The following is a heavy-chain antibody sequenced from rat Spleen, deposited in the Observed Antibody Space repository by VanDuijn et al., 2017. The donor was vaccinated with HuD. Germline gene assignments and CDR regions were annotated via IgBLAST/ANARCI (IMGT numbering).Heavy chain of an antibody. CDR2: ISPSGGST. CDR1: GFTFSNYG. V-gene: IGHV5-19*01. J-gene: IGHJ3*01. Sequence: EVQLVESGGGLVQPGRSLKLSCAASGFTFSNYGMHWIRQAPTKGLEWVASISPSGGSTYYRDSVKGRFTISRDNAKNTLYLQMDSLRSEDTATYYCVRHALMYTTDSFTYWGQGTLVTVSS. CDR3: VRHALMYTTDSFTY. D-gene: IGHD1-6*01.